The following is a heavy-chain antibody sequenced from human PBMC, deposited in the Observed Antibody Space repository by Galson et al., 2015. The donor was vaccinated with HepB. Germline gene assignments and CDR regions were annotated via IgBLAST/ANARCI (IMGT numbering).Heavy chain of an antibody. CDR1: GFTFSNYG. CDR3: AKDPYLYSALAGTMAGLDY. D-gene: IGHD6-19*01. Sequence: SLRLSCAASGFTFSNYGMHWVRQAPGKGLEWVAVISYDGSNKYYADSVKGRFTISSDNSKNTLYLQMNSLRAEDTALYYCAKDPYLYSALAGTMAGLDYWGQGTLVTVSS. V-gene: IGHV3-30*18. J-gene: IGHJ4*02. CDR2: ISYDGSNK.